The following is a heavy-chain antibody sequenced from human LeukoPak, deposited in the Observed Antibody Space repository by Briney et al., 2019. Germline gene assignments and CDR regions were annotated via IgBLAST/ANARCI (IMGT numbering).Heavy chain of an antibody. Sequence: PSETLSLTCTVSGGSISSHYWSWIRQPPGKGLKWIGYIYYSGSTNYNPSLKSRVTISVDTSKNQFSLKLSSVTAADTAVYYCARDRVGGYSGYDTWGQGTLVTVSS. CDR3: ARDRVGGYSGYDT. CDR1: GGSISSHY. V-gene: IGHV4-59*11. D-gene: IGHD5-12*01. J-gene: IGHJ5*02. CDR2: IYYSGST.